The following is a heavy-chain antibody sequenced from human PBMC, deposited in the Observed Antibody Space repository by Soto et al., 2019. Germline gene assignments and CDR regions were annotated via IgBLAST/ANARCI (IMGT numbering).Heavy chain of an antibody. CDR3: ARERVVGATTYYYDGMDV. CDR2: IWYDGSNK. CDR1: GFTFSSYG. V-gene: IGHV3-33*01. Sequence: QVQLVESGGGVVQPGRSLRLSCAASGFTFSSYGMHWVRQAPGKGLEWVAVIWYDGSNKYYADSVKGRFTISRDNSKNTLYLQMNSLRAEDTAVYYCARERVVGATTYYYDGMDVWGQGTTVTVSS. J-gene: IGHJ6*02. D-gene: IGHD1-26*01.